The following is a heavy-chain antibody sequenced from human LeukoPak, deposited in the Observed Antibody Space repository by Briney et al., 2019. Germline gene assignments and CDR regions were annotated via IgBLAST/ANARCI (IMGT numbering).Heavy chain of an antibody. D-gene: IGHD3-3*01. Sequence: PSETLSLTCTVSGGSISSGSYYWSWIRQPAGKGLEWIGRIYTSGSTNYNPSLKSRVTISVDTSKNQFSLKLSSVTAADTAVYYCARGYYDSWSGYSYYCDYWGQGTLVTVSS. CDR2: IYTSGST. J-gene: IGHJ4*02. CDR1: GGSISSGSYY. CDR3: ARGYYDSWSGYSYYCDY. V-gene: IGHV4-61*02.